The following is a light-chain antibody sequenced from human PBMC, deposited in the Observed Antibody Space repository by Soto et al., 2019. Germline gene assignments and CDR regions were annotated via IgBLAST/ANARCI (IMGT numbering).Light chain of an antibody. J-gene: IGLJ1*01. V-gene: IGLV2-14*01. CDR3: SSYTSSSTLHV. CDR1: SSDVGGYNY. CDR2: DVS. Sequence: QSALTQPASVSGSPGQSITISCTGTSSDVGGYNYVSWYQQHPGKAPKLMIYDVSNRPSGFSNRFSGSKSGNTASLTISGLQAEDEADYYCSSYTSSSTLHVFGTGTKLTVL.